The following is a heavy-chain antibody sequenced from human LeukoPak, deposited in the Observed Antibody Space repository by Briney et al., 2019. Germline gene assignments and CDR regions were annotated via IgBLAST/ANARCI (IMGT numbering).Heavy chain of an antibody. CDR2: INPNSGGT. J-gene: IGHJ5*02. CDR1: GYTFTGYY. D-gene: IGHD3-22*01. CDR3: ARALRRVVTLGVGLFDP. Sequence: GASVKVSCKASGYTFTGYYMHWVRQAPGQGLEWMGWINPNSGGTNYAQKFQGRVTMTRDTSISTAYMELSRLRSDDTAVYYCARALRRVVTLGVGLFDPWGQGTLVTVSS. V-gene: IGHV1-2*02.